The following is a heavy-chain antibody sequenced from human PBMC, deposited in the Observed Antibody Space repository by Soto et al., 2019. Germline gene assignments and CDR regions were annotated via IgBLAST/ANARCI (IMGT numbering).Heavy chain of an antibody. CDR1: GGSISSSSNH. CDR2: IYYSENT. J-gene: IGHJ4*02. CDR3: ATHPPYGPLDH. V-gene: IGHV4-39*01. D-gene: IGHD4-17*01. Sequence: TSETRSLTCTVSGGSISSSSNHRGWIRQPPGKGLEWIGNIYYSENTYYNPSLKSRVTISVDTFKNQFPLRLTSVTAADTAVYYCATHPPYGPLDHWGQGTLVTVSS.